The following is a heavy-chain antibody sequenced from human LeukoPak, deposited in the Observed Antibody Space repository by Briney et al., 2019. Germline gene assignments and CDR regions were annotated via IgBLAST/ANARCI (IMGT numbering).Heavy chain of an antibody. V-gene: IGHV1-69*02. Sequence: GASVKVSCKASGGTFSNYTFNWVRQAPGQGLEWMGNIIPLLDISNSAPDFQGRVTFIADKSTSTAYMELNSLKFVDTAVCYCASPAAAGPKYYYYGMDVWGQGTTVTVSS. J-gene: IGHJ6*02. CDR2: IIPLLDIS. CDR3: ASPAAAGPKYYYYGMDV. CDR1: GGTFSNYT. D-gene: IGHD6-13*01.